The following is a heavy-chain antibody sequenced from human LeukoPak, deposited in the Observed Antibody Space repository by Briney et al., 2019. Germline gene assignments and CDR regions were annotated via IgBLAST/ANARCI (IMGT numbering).Heavy chain of an antibody. CDR3: ARIKANYSDSGSYGYYFDY. CDR1: GFTFSSYG. Sequence: TGGSLRLSCAASGFTFSSYGMHWVRQAPGKGLEWVAVISYDGSNEYYADSVRGRFTISRDNSKNTLYLQMNSLRAEDTAMYYCARIKANYSDSGSYGYYFDYWGQGTLVTVSS. D-gene: IGHD3-10*01. V-gene: IGHV3-30*03. J-gene: IGHJ4*02. CDR2: ISYDGSNE.